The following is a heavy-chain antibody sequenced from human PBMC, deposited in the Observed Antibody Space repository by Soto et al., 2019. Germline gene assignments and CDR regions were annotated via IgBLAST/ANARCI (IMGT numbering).Heavy chain of an antibody. CDR3: AKGAVAGTPTSYYYYGMDV. J-gene: IGHJ6*02. V-gene: IGHV1-69*13. CDR2: IIPIFGTV. Sequence: QVQLLQSGAEVKKPGSSVRVSCEASGGTFRTYAISWVRQAPGQGLEWMGEIIPIFGTVNYAQNFQGRVTITADESTTTVYMDLRSLSSEDTAVYYCAKGAVAGTPTSYYYYGMDVWGQGTKVTVS. D-gene: IGHD6-19*01. CDR1: GGTFRTYA.